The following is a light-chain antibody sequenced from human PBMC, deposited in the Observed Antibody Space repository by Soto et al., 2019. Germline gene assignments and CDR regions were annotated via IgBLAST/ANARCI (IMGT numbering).Light chain of an antibody. J-gene: IGLJ3*02. Sequence: QSALTQPASVSGSPGQSITISCTGTSSDVGGYNYVSWYQQHPGKAPKLIIYEVSNRPSGVSNRFSGSKSGNTASLTISGLQAEDEADYYCSSYTTSSTWVFGGGTKGTVL. CDR2: EVS. CDR3: SSYTTSSTWV. V-gene: IGLV2-14*01. CDR1: SSDVGGYNY.